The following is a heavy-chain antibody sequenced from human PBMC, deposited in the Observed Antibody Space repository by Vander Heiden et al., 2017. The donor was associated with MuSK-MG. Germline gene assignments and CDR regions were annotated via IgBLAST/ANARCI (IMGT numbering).Heavy chain of an antibody. J-gene: IGHJ4*02. CDR3: SIGPHTEAATY. CDR1: GFSFTSYW. V-gene: IGHV3-7*01. D-gene: IGHD4-17*01. Sequence: EVQLVESGGGLVQPGGSLRLSCAASGFSFTSYWMTWVRQAPGKGLEWVANIKTDGSVRQYVDSVKGRFTISRDNAENSLYLQMNGLRAEDTGLYYCSIGPHTEAATYWGQGTLVTVSS. CDR2: IKTDGSVR.